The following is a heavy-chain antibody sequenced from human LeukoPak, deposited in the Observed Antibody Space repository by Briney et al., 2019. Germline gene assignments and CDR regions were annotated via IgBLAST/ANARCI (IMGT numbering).Heavy chain of an antibody. J-gene: IGHJ5*02. Sequence: GASVKVSCKASGGTFSSYAISWVRQAPGQGLEWMGRIIPILGIANYAQKFQGRVTITADKSTSTAYMELSSPRSEDTAVYYCARRLYDILTGSGNWFDPWGQGTLVTVSS. V-gene: IGHV1-69*04. CDR1: GGTFSSYA. D-gene: IGHD3-9*01. CDR3: ARRLYDILTGSGNWFDP. CDR2: IIPILGIA.